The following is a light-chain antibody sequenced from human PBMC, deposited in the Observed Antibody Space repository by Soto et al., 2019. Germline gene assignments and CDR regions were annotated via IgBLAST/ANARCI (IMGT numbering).Light chain of an antibody. J-gene: IGKJ5*01. CDR2: GAS. V-gene: IGKV3-15*01. CDR3: QKYKNWPLT. Sequence: EIVLTKSPGTRSLSPGERATLSCRASQSVISNYLAWYQQKPGQAPRPLIYGASTRATGIPARFSGSGSGTEVTLAISSRQSEDFAVYYCQKYKNWPLTFGQGTRLEIK. CDR1: QSVISN.